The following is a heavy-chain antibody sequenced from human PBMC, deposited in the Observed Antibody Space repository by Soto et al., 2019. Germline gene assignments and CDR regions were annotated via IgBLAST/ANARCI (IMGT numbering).Heavy chain of an antibody. D-gene: IGHD6-13*01. CDR3: AKVPSYSSSWYDYYYGMDV. Sequence: PGGPLRLSCEASEFTFTSYAMSWVRQAPGKGLEWVSAISGSGGSTYYADSVKGRFTISRDNSKNTLYLQMNSLRAEDTAVYYCAKVPSYSSSWYDYYYGMDVWGQGTTVTVSS. CDR2: ISGSGGST. V-gene: IGHV3-23*01. CDR1: EFTFTSYA. J-gene: IGHJ6*02.